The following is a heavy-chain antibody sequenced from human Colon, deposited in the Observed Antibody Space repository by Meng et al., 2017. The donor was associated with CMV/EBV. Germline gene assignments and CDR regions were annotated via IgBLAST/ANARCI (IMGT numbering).Heavy chain of an antibody. Sequence: GESLKISCVASAFRFNSYNIHWVRQPLGKGLEWVAMISDDGINKYYGDFVKGRFTVSRDNSKNTVYLQMNGLTGEDTAVYYCARAPPKERHNYYYGMDVWGQGTAVTV. J-gene: IGHJ6*02. D-gene: IGHD5-24*01. CDR2: ISDDGINK. V-gene: IGHV3-30*04. CDR3: ARAPPKERHNYYYGMDV. CDR1: AFRFNSYN.